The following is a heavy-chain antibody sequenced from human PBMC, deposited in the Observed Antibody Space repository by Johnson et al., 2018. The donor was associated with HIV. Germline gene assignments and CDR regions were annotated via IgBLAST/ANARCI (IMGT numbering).Heavy chain of an antibody. CDR3: ARPNNWGSSSDAFYI. D-gene: IGHD7-27*01. J-gene: IGHJ3*02. Sequence: QVQLVESGGGVIQPGGSLRLSCAASGFTFSRYWMSWVRQAPGKGLEWVAVISYDGSNKYYANSVKGRFTISRDNSKNTLYLQMNSLRAEDTAVYYCARPNNWGSSSDAFYIWGQGTMVTVSS. V-gene: IGHV3-33*05. CDR2: ISYDGSNK. CDR1: GFTFSRYW.